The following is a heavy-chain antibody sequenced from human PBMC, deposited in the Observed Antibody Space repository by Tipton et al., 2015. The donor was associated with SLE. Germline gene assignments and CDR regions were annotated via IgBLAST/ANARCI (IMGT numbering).Heavy chain of an antibody. Sequence: TLSLTCSVSGASMTSGSFSWHWIRQPAGEALQWLGHIDSSGNTYYNPSLRSRVSISVGVSRNQFSLTLNSVPAADTATYSCARETGTYYSTWFDSWGQGTLVTVSS. V-gene: IGHV4-61*09. J-gene: IGHJ5*01. CDR1: GASMTSGSFS. CDR3: ARETGTYYSTWFDS. D-gene: IGHD1-26*01. CDR2: IDSSGNT.